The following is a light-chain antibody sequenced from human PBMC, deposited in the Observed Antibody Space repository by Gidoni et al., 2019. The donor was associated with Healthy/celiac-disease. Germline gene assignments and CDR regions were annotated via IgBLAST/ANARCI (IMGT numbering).Light chain of an antibody. CDR3: QQNYSTPRT. CDR1: QSISSD. J-gene: IGKJ1*01. Sequence: DIQMTQSPSSLSASVGDRVTITCRASQSISSDLNWYQQKPGKAPKRLIYAASSLESWVPSRVSGSGSGTEFTLTISSLQPEDFATYYCQQNYSTPRTFGQGTKVEIK. V-gene: IGKV1-39*01. CDR2: AAS.